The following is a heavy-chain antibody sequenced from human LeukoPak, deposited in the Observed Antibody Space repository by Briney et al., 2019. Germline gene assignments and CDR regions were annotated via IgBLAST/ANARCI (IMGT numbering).Heavy chain of an antibody. CDR2: IRQDGSEK. J-gene: IGHJ6*03. CDR3: ARASTNDYGDYFYYHMDV. V-gene: IGHV3-7*01. Sequence: GGSLRLSCAASGFTFNSYWMSWVRQAPGKGLEWVANIRQDGSEKYYVDSVKGRFTVSRDSAKNLLFLQMNSLRAADTAVCYCARASTNDYGDYFYYHMDVWGKGTTVTVSS. D-gene: IGHD4-17*01. CDR1: GFTFNSYW.